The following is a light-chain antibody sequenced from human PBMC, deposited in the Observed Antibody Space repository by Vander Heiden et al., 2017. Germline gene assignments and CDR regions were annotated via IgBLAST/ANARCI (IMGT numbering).Light chain of an antibody. CDR2: DAT. V-gene: IGKV1-6*01. Sequence: AIQITQSPSSLSASVGDRVTITCRASQGIGIDLGWYQQKPGKAPRLLIYDATTLESGVPSRFSGSGSDTDFTLTISSLQPEDFATYYCLQDYNYPLSFGGGTKVEI. CDR1: QGIGID. J-gene: IGKJ4*01. CDR3: LQDYNYPLS.